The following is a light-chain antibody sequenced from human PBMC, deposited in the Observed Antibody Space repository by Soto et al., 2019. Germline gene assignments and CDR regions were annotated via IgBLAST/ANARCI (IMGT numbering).Light chain of an antibody. CDR2: AVS. J-gene: IGKJ2*01. CDR3: QQYNNWPYT. V-gene: IGKV3-15*01. CDR1: QSVSSD. Sequence: EVVMTQSPATLSVSPGERATLSCRASQSVSSDLAWYQQRHGQTPSLVIYAVSTRATGIPARFSGSGSGTEFTLTISSLQSEDFAVYYCQQYNNWPYTFGQGIRLEIK.